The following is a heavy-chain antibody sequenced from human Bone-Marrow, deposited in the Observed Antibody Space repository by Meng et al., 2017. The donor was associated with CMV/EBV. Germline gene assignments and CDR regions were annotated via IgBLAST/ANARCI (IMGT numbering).Heavy chain of an antibody. CDR1: GFTFSSYS. V-gene: IGHV3-21*01. D-gene: IGHD2-2*01. J-gene: IGHJ3*02. CDR2: ISSSSTYT. CDR3: ARGRKAKYQMLFDAFDI. Sequence: LSLTCAASGFTFSSYSMNWVRQAPGKGLEWVSSISSSSTYTYYADSLKGRFTISRDNAKNSLYLQMNSLRAEDTAVYYCARGRKAKYQMLFDAFDIWGQGTMVTVSS.